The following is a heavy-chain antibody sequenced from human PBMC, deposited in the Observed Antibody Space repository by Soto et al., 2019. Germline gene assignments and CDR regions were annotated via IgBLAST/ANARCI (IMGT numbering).Heavy chain of an antibody. Sequence: GGTLRLSCAASRFSRGSYAMHWVGQAPGKRLAWVAVISYDGSNKYYADSVKGRFTISRDNSKNTLYLQMNSLRAEDTAVYYCARDYDFRSGEYYYYGMDVWGQGTTVTVS. CDR1: RFSRGSYA. V-gene: IGHV3-30-3*01. D-gene: IGHD3-3*01. J-gene: IGHJ6*02. CDR3: ARDYDFRSGEYYYYGMDV. CDR2: ISYDGSNK.